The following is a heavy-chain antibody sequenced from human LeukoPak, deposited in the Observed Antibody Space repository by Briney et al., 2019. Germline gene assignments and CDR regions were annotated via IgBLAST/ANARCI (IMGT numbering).Heavy chain of an antibody. CDR1: GFTFSSSW. CDR2: LKEDGSEN. J-gene: IGHJ6*03. Sequence: PGGSLRLSCAASGFTFSSSWMNWVRQAPAKGLEWVASLKEDGSENYYVDSVKGRFTLSRDNVKNSLSLQMNTVRGEDTAVYVCARVGDSGSFYRHMDVWGKGTTVTVSS. D-gene: IGHD3-10*01. CDR3: ARVGDSGSFYRHMDV. V-gene: IGHV3-7*01.